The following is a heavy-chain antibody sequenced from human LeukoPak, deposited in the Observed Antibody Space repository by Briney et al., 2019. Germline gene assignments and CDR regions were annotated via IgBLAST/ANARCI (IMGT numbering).Heavy chain of an antibody. Sequence: GGSLRLSCAASGFTFSTYAMNWVRQAPGKGLEWVSTISDIGGSTYYADSVKGRFTISRDNSKNTLFLQMNTLRAEDTAIYYCAKGGSNWNYVPDCWGQGTSVTVSS. J-gene: IGHJ4*02. V-gene: IGHV3-23*01. CDR1: GFTFSTYA. D-gene: IGHD1-7*01. CDR3: AKGGSNWNYVPDC. CDR2: ISDIGGST.